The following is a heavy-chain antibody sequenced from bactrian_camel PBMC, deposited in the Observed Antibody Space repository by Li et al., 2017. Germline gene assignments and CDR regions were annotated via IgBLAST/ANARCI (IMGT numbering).Heavy chain of an antibody. J-gene: IGHJ4*01. CDR3: VADKRYGRCSLRYEFGY. CDR2: QHDFGLP. D-gene: IGHD3*01. V-gene: IGHV3S53*01. Sequence: HVQLVESGGGAVQAGGSLRLSCRASKYFYCIGWFRQIPGKEREAVANQHDFGLPEYAESVKGRFTLNRVNPERTLYLQMNSLKPEDTAMYYCVADKRYGRCSLRYEFGYWGRGTQVTVS. CDR1: KYFYCI.